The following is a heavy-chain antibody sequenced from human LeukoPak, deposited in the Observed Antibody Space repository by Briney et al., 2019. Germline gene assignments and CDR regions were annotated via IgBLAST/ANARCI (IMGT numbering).Heavy chain of an antibody. D-gene: IGHD6-19*01. V-gene: IGHV3-74*01. CDR2: LNSDGSNT. J-gene: IGHJ4*02. Sequence: GGSLRLSCAASGFTFSKYWMHWVRQAPGKGLVWVSCLNSDGSNTNYADSVKGRFTISRDNAKNTVFLQMNNLRAEDTAVYYCARTATVAGSEFDYWGQGTLVTVSS. CDR1: GFTFSKYW. CDR3: ARTATVAGSEFDY.